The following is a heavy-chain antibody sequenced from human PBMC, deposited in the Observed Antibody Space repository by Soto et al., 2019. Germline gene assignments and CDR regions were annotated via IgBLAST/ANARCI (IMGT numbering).Heavy chain of an antibody. CDR2: IAHDGSEK. D-gene: IGHD7-27*01. CDR3: ARESNAHFDY. V-gene: IGHV3-7*01. CDR1: GFTFSSYW. J-gene: IGHJ4*02. Sequence: GGSLRLSCAVSGFTFSSYWMSWVRQAPGRGLEWVATIAHDGSEKFYVDSVKGRFTISRDNTKNSLYLQMNSLRAEDTAVYYCARESNAHFDYWGQGTLVTVSS.